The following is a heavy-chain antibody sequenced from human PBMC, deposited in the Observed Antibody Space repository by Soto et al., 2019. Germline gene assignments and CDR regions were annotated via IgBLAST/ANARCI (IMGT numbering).Heavy chain of an antibody. CDR2: IVVGSGNT. V-gene: IGHV1-58*01. Sequence: SVKVSCKASGFTFTSSAVQWVRQARGQRLEWIGWIVVGSGNTNYAQKFQERVTITRDMSTSTAYMELSSLRSEGTAVYYCAADAVQSIAADGNGNRTYSYYYGMDVWGQGTTVTVSS. D-gene: IGHD6-13*01. CDR3: AADAVQSIAADGNGNRTYSYYYGMDV. J-gene: IGHJ6*02. CDR1: GFTFTSSA.